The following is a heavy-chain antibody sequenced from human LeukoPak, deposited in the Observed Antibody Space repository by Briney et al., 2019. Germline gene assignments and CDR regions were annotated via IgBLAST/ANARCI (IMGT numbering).Heavy chain of an antibody. V-gene: IGHV4-39*07. J-gene: IGHJ6*03. CDR2: IYYSGST. CDR3: ASSLRQLTYYYYYYMDV. Sequence: SETLSLTCTVSGGSISSSSYYWGWIRQPPGKGLEWIGSIYYSGSTYYNPSLESRVTISVDTSKNQFSLKLSSVTAADTAVYYCASSLRQLTYYYYYYMDVWGKGTTVTVSS. D-gene: IGHD6-13*01. CDR1: GGSISSSSYY.